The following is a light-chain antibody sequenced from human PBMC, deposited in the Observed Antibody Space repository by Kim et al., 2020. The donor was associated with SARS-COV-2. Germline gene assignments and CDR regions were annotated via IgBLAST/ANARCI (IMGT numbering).Light chain of an antibody. V-gene: IGKV3-11*01. Sequence: LSPGERATLSCRASQSVNTFLTWYQQKPGQPPRLLIYDASNRATGIPARFSGSGSGTDFTLTISSLEPEDFAVYYCQQRSNWPITFGRGTKVDIK. CDR3: QQRSNWPIT. CDR1: QSVNTF. CDR2: DAS. J-gene: IGKJ4*01.